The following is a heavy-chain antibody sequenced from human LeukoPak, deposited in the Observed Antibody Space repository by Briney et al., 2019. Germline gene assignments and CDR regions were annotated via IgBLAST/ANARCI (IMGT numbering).Heavy chain of an antibody. Sequence: GGSLRLSCAASGFTFSSYGMHCVRQAPGKGLEWVAFIRYDGSNKYYADSVKGRFTISRDNSKNTLYLQMNSLRAEDTAVYYCAKDTVRGSHYYYFDYWGQGTLVTVSS. CDR1: GFTFSSYG. V-gene: IGHV3-30*02. CDR2: IRYDGSNK. CDR3: AKDTVRGSHYYYFDY. D-gene: IGHD3-10*01. J-gene: IGHJ4*02.